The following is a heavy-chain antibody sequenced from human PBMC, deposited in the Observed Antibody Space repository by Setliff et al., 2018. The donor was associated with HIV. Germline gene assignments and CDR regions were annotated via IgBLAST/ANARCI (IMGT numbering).Heavy chain of an antibody. CDR1: GGSISNSDFY. V-gene: IGHV4-39*07. CDR3: VRGGSWGII. D-gene: IGHD3-16*01. Sequence: KTSETLSLTCTVSGGSISNSDFYWGWIRQSPGKGLEWIGSMHHSGGTYYNPSLKTRVTISLDTSKNQFSLNLSSVTAADTAVYYCVRGGSWGIIWGQGTVVTVSS. J-gene: IGHJ3*02. CDR2: MHHSGGT.